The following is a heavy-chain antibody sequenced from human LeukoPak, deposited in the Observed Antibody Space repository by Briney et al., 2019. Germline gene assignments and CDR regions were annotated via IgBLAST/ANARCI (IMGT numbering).Heavy chain of an antibody. Sequence: SVKVSCKASGGTFSSYAISWVRQAPGQGLEWMGGIIPIFGTADYAQKFQGRITSTADESTIPPNMELSNLRSENAAVYHYTSFVTQGCGYYFDYWGQGTLVTVSS. J-gene: IGHJ4*02. D-gene: IGHD2-21*01. CDR3: TSFVTQGCGYYFDY. CDR2: IIPIFGTA. V-gene: IGHV1-69*13. CDR1: GGTFSSYA.